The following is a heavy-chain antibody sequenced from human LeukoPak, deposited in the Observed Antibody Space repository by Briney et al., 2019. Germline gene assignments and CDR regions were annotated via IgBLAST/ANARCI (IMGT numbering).Heavy chain of an antibody. D-gene: IGHD3-10*01. CDR1: GFTLSNSW. J-gene: IGHJ4*02. CDR2: IKQDGSEK. CDR3: ARMVRLDY. Sequence: PGGSLRLSCAASGFTLSNSWMSWVRQAPGKGLEWVANIKQDGSEKYYVDSVKGQFSISRDNAKNSLYLQMNSLRAEDTAVYYCARMVRLDYWGQGTLVTVSS. V-gene: IGHV3-7*02.